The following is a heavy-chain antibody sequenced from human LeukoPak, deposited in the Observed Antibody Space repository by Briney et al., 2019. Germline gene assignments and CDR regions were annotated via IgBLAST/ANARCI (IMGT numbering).Heavy chain of an antibody. V-gene: IGHV3-30*02. CDR1: GFTFSSYG. CDR2: IRYDGSNK. CDR3: ANGGTYSSGP. Sequence: GGSLRLTCAASGFTFSSYGMHWVRQAPGKGLEWVAFIRYDGSNKYYADSVKGRFTISRDNSKNTLYLQMNSLRAEDTAVYYCANGGTYSSGPWGQGTLVTVSS. J-gene: IGHJ5*02. D-gene: IGHD3-22*01.